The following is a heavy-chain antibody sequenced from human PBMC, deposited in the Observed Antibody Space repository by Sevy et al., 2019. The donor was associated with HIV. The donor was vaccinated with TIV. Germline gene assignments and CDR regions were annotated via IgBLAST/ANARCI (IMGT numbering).Heavy chain of an antibody. D-gene: IGHD4-17*01. CDR2: ISNSGTTI. Sequence: GGSLRLSCAASGFSFSSYEMNWVRQAPGKGLEWVSYISNSGTTISYSDSVRGRFTISRDNARNLLYLQMNGLRAEDTALYFCARDLPPSATTVPHFDCWGQGTLVTVSS. CDR3: ARDLPPSATTVPHFDC. J-gene: IGHJ4*02. CDR1: GFSFSSYE. V-gene: IGHV3-48*03.